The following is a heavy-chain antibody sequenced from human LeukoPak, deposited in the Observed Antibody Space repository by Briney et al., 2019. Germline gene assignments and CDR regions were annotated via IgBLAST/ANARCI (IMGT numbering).Heavy chain of an antibody. CDR3: ARVGDHFHWYLDL. D-gene: IGHD3-10*01. J-gene: IGHJ2*01. CDR2: LYSGSDT. V-gene: IGHV3-53*01. Sequence: GGSLRLSCAASGFTVSTNYMNWVRQAPGKGLEWVSILYSGSDTYYADSVKGRFTISRDSSKSILSLQMNNLRAEDTAVYYCARVGDHFHWYLDLWGRGTLVTVSP. CDR1: GFTVSTNY.